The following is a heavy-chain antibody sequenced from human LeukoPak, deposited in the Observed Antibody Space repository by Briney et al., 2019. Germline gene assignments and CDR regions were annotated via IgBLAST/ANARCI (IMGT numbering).Heavy chain of an antibody. CDR2: ISWNSGTI. CDR3: VKAETTVTTTDY. D-gene: IGHD4-17*01. CDR1: GFIFDDYA. Sequence: GGSLRLSCAASGFIFDDYAMHWVRQAPGKGLEWVSGISWNSGTIDYADSVKGRFTISRDNAKNSLYLRMNSLRVEDTALYYCVKAETTVTTTDYWGQGTLVTVSS. J-gene: IGHJ4*02. V-gene: IGHV3-9*01.